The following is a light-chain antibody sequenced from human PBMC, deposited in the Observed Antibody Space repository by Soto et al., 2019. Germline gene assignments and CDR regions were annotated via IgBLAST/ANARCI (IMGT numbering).Light chain of an antibody. CDR1: QSIGIY. Sequence: EIVLTQSPATLSLSPGDRATLSCRASQSIGIYLAWYQQTPGQSPRLLIYEASNRATGVPAKFSGTGSGTYFTLTISSLESEDFGIYYCQQRSTWPLTFGGGTRVEI. CDR3: QQRSTWPLT. CDR2: EAS. J-gene: IGKJ4*01. V-gene: IGKV3-11*01.